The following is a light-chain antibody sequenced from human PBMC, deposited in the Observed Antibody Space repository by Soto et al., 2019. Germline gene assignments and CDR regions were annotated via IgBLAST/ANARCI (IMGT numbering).Light chain of an antibody. J-gene: IGKJ2*01. CDR3: QQYGSSPET. CDR1: QSVISNY. Sequence: EIVLTQSPATLSLSPGARATLSCGASQSVISNYLAWYQQKPGQAPRLLIYAASSRATGIPDRFSGSESGTDFTLTINKLEPEDFAVYYCQQYGSSPETFGQGTKLEIK. V-gene: IGKV3-20*01. CDR2: AAS.